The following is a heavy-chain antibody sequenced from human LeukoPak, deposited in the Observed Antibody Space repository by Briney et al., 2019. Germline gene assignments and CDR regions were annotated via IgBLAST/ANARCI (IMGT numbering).Heavy chain of an antibody. D-gene: IGHD3-10*01. CDR2: IYYSGTT. Sequence: SETLSLTCTVSGGSISSYYWGWIRQPPGKGLEWIGSIYYSGTTYYNPSLKSRVTISVDTSKNQFSLKLSSVTAADTAVYYCATLRQRGNPYVSGNDFWGQGTLVTVSS. CDR1: GGSISSYY. J-gene: IGHJ4*02. V-gene: IGHV4-39*01. CDR3: ATLRQRGNPYVSGNDF.